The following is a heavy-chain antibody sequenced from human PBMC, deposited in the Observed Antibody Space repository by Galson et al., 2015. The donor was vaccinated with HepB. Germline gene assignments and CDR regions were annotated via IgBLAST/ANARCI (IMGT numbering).Heavy chain of an antibody. V-gene: IGHV3-64D*06. J-gene: IGHJ4*02. CDR1: GFTFSSYA. CDR3: VKDRDTAMVFPDY. Sequence: SLRLSCAASGFTFSSYAMHWVRQAPGKGLEYVSAISSNGGSTYYADSVKGRFTISRDNSKNTLYLQMSGLRAEDTAVYYCVKDRDTAMVFPDYWGQGTLVTVSS. CDR2: ISSNGGST. D-gene: IGHD5-18*01.